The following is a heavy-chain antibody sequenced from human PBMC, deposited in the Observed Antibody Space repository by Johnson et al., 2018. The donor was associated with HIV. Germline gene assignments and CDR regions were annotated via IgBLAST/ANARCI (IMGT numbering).Heavy chain of an antibody. Sequence: SYAMHWVRQAPGKGLEWVAVISYDGSNKYYADSVKGRFTISRDNSKNTLYLQMNSLRAEDTAVYYCAKVGSLTQDAPFDIWGQGTMVTVSS. CDR3: AKVGSLTQDAPFDI. CDR1: SYA. D-gene: IGHD1-14*01. CDR2: ISYDGSNK. J-gene: IGHJ3*02. V-gene: IGHV3-30*04.